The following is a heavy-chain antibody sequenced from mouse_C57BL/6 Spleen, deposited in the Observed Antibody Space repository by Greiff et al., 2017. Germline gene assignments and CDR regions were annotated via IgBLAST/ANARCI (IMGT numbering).Heavy chain of an antibody. CDR2: IDPSDSYT. J-gene: IGHJ4*01. CDR3: ARGGTTVVATDAMDY. D-gene: IGHD1-1*01. V-gene: IGHV1-69*01. CDR1: GYTFTSYW. Sequence: VQLQQPGAELVMPGASVKLSCKASGYTFTSYWMHWVKQRPGQGLEWIGEIDPSDSYTNYNQKFKGKSTLTVDKSSSTAYMQLSSLTSEDSAVYYCARGGTTVVATDAMDYWGQGTSVTVSS.